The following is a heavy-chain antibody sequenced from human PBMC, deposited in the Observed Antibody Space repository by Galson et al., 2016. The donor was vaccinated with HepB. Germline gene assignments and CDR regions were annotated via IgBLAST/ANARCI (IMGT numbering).Heavy chain of an antibody. J-gene: IGHJ5*01. CDR1: GFSFNNYA. Sequence: SLRLSCAASGFSFNNYAMSWVRQAPGKGLEWVSGISGSGGSTYSADSVKGRFTISSDNSKNTLYLQMNSLRAEDTAVYYCARLGANPSCLGGSCYRWFDSWGQGIMVTVSS. V-gene: IGHV3-23*01. CDR3: ARLGANPSCLGGSCYRWFDS. CDR2: ISGSGGST. D-gene: IGHD2-15*01.